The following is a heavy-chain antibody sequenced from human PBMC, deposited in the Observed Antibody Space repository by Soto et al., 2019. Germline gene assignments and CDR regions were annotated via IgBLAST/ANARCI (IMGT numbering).Heavy chain of an antibody. J-gene: IGHJ4*02. CDR3: ARDRIAAAGVKDY. D-gene: IGHD6-13*01. Sequence: GGSLRLSCAASGFTFSSYGMHWVRQAPGKGLEWVAVIWYDGSNKYYADSVKGRFTISRDNSKNTLYLQMNSLRAEDTAVYYCARDRIAAAGVKDYWGQGTLVTVSS. CDR1: GFTFSSYG. V-gene: IGHV3-33*01. CDR2: IWYDGSNK.